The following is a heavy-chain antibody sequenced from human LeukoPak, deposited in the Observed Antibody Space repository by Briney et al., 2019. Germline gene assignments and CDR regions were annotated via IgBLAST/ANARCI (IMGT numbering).Heavy chain of an antibody. V-gene: IGHV4-34*01. CDR1: GRAFRGYY. CDR2: INHSGST. J-gene: IGHJ6*03. Sequence: SDPLSLTCTVYGRAFRGYYWSWIRQPPGKGLEWLGEINHSGSTNYSPSLKSRVTISVDTSKNQFSLKLSSVTAADTAVYYCARGRGGGLKSRYYYYYMDVWGKGTTVTVSS. CDR3: ARGRGGGLKSRYYYYYMDV. D-gene: IGHD3/OR15-3a*01.